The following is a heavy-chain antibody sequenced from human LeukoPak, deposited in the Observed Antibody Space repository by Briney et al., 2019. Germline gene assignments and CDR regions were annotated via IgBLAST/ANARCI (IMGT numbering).Heavy chain of an antibody. CDR3: AREVGGEYYDFWSGYFDY. D-gene: IGHD3-3*01. Sequence: PSQTLSLTCTVSGGSISSGGYYWSWIRQPPGKGLEWIGYIYHSGSTYYNPSLKSRVTISVDRSKNQFSLKLSSVTAADTAVYYCAREVGGEYYDFWSGYFDYWGQGTLVTVSS. V-gene: IGHV4-30-2*01. CDR2: IYHSGST. CDR1: GGSISSGGYY. J-gene: IGHJ4*02.